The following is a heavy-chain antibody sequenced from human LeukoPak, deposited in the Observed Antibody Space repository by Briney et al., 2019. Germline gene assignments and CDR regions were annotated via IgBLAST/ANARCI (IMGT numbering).Heavy chain of an antibody. CDR1: GGSISSYY. Sequence: SETLSLTCAVSGGSISSYYWSWIRQPAGKGLEWIGRIYTSGSITYNPSLKSRVSMSVDTSKNQFSLKLSSVTAADTAVYYCARDSGTTGEVKFDPWGQGTLVTVSS. CDR2: IYTSGSI. D-gene: IGHD3-10*01. V-gene: IGHV4-4*07. CDR3: ARDSGTTGEVKFDP. J-gene: IGHJ5*02.